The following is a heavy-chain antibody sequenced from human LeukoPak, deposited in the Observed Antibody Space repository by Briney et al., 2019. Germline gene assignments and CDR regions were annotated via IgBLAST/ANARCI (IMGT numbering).Heavy chain of an antibody. Sequence: PSETLSLTCTVAGGSISSYYWSWIRQPPGKGLEWIGYIYYSGSTNYNPSLKSRVTISVDTSKNQFSLKLSSVTAADTAVYYCARLGYCSSTSCYKWGFDYWGQGILVTVSS. CDR3: ARLGYCSSTSCYKWGFDY. D-gene: IGHD2-2*02. J-gene: IGHJ4*02. CDR2: IYYSGST. CDR1: GGSISSYY. V-gene: IGHV4-59*01.